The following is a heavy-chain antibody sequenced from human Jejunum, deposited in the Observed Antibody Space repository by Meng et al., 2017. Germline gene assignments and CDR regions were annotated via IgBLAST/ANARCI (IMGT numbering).Heavy chain of an antibody. Sequence: QVQVVQSEFELKKPGASVKVSCKASGYTFSSQPLNWVRQAPGQGLEWIGWINTNTGNANYGPDFTGRFVFSLDTSVSTAYLQISSLSAEDTAVYYCARHTGNLGLDYWGQGTLVTVSS. V-gene: IGHV7-4-1*02. CDR3: ARHTGNLGLDY. J-gene: IGHJ4*02. D-gene: IGHD4-23*01. CDR1: GYTFSSQP. CDR2: INTNTGNA.